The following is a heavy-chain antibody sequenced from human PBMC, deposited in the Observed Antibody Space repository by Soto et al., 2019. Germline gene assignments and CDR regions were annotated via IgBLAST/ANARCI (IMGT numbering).Heavy chain of an antibody. V-gene: IGHV3-33*01. Sequence: QVQLVESGGGVVQPGRSLRLSCAASGFTFSSYGMHWVRQAPGKGLEWVAVIWYDGSNKYYADSVKGRFTISRDNSKNTLYLQMNSLRGEDTAVYYCARVDTMISSFDYWGQGTLVTVSS. D-gene: IGHD3-22*01. CDR3: ARVDTMISSFDY. CDR1: GFTFSSYG. CDR2: IWYDGSNK. J-gene: IGHJ4*02.